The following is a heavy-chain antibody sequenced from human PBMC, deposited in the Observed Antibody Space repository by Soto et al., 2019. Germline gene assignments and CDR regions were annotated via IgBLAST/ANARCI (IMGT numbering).Heavy chain of an antibody. CDR3: SRTIQYYDFWSAYGYFDY. Sequence: ASVKVSCKASGYTFTSYAMHWVRQAPGQRLEWMGWINAGNGNTKYSQKFQGRVTITRDTSASTAYMELSSLRSEDTAVYYCSRTIQYYDFWSAYGYFDYWGQGTPVTVSS. D-gene: IGHD3-3*01. J-gene: IGHJ4*02. CDR1: GYTFTSYA. V-gene: IGHV1-3*01. CDR2: INAGNGNT.